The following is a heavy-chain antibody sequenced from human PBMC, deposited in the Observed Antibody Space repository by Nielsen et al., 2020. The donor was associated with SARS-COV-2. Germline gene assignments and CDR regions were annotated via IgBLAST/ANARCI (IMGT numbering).Heavy chain of an antibody. J-gene: IGHJ6*02. CDR2: ISAYNGNT. CDR1: GYTFTSYG. V-gene: IGHV1-18*01. D-gene: IGHD3-9*01. CDR3: ARRSRYFDWLPLDYYYYYGMDV. Sequence: ASVKVSCKASGYTFTSYGISWVRQAPGQGLEWMGWISAYNGNTNYAQKLQGRVTMTTDTSTSTAYMELSSLRSEDTAVYYCARRSRYFDWLPLDYYYYYGMDVWGQGTTVTVSS.